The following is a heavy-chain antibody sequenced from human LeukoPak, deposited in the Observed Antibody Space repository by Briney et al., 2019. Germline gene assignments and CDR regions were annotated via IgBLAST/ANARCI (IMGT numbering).Heavy chain of an antibody. D-gene: IGHD3-16*01. J-gene: IGHJ3*02. Sequence: GGSLRLSCAASGFTFSSYSMNWVRQAPGKGLEWVSYISSSSSTIYYADSVKGRFTISRDNAKNSLYLQMNSLRAEDTAVYYCASDYEPLPLYAFDIWGQGTMVTVSS. CDR2: ISSSSSTI. CDR1: GFTFSSYS. CDR3: ASDYEPLPLYAFDI. V-gene: IGHV3-48*01.